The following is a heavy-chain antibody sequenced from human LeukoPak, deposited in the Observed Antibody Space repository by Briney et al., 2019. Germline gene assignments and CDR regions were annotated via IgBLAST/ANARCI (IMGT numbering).Heavy chain of an antibody. CDR3: AKDMLAGCYGSGVDV. D-gene: IGHD3-10*01. Sequence: PGGSLRLSCAASGFTFSSYSMNWVRQAPGKGLEWVSYISSSGSTIYYADSVKGRFTISRDNSKNTLYLQMNSLRAEDTAVYYCAKDMLAGCYGSGVDVWGKGTTVTVSS. V-gene: IGHV3-48*01. CDR2: ISSSGSTI. CDR1: GFTFSSYS. J-gene: IGHJ6*04.